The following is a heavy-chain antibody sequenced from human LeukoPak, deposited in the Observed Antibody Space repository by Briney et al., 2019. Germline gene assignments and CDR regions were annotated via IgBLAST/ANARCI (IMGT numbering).Heavy chain of an antibody. V-gene: IGHV3-30*04. J-gene: IGHJ4*02. CDR2: LSYDGRDK. Sequence: TGGSLRLSCAASRFTFTSYAMHWVRQAPGKGLEWVAVLSYDGRDKHYADPVKGRFTISRDNSKSTLYLQMNSLRAEDTAVYYCARDGGGTSADYYFDYWGQGTLVTVSS. CDR1: RFTFTSYA. D-gene: IGHD2-2*01. CDR3: ARDGGGTSADYYFDY.